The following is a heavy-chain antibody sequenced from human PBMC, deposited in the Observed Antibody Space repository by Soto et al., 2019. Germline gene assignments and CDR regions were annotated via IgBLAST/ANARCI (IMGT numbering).Heavy chain of an antibody. Sequence: EVQLLESGGGLVQPGGSLRLSCAASGFTFSSYAMSWVRQAPGKGLEWVSAISGSGGSTYYVDSVKVRFTISRDNSKNTLSLQINSLRAEDTAVYYCAKASTMYYGSWSYYNDRAEYFQHWGQGTLVTVSS. CDR1: GFTFSSYA. CDR3: AKASTMYYGSWSYYNDRAEYFQH. J-gene: IGHJ1*01. D-gene: IGHD3-10*01. CDR2: ISGSGGST. V-gene: IGHV3-23*01.